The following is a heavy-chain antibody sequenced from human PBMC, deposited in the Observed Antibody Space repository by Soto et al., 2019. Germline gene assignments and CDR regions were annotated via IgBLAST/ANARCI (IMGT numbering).Heavy chain of an antibody. D-gene: IGHD2-2*01. CDR2: LSNTGGRA. CDR1: GFTFTNYA. CDR3: AKRGDIVEVSRTFVGYGMDV. Sequence: GSLRLSCVASGFTFTNYAMSWVRQAPGKGLEWVSDLSNTGGRAHYADSVKGRFTISRDNSKNTLYLQMNSLRAEDTAVYYCAKRGDIVEVSRTFVGYGMDVWGQGTTVTVSS. V-gene: IGHV3-23*01. J-gene: IGHJ6*02.